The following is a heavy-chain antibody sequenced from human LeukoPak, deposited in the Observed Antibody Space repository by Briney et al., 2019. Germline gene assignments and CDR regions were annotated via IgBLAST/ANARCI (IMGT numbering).Heavy chain of an antibody. Sequence: GGSLRLSCAASGFTFISYWMHWVRHAPGKGLVWVSRINSDGSSTSYADSVKGRFTISRDNAKNTLYLQMNSLRAEDTAVYYCARPPRTYYYDSSGYYWSNAFDIWGQGTMVTVSS. J-gene: IGHJ3*02. CDR3: ARPPRTYYYDSSGYYWSNAFDI. D-gene: IGHD3-22*01. CDR1: GFTFISYW. V-gene: IGHV3-74*01. CDR2: INSDGSST.